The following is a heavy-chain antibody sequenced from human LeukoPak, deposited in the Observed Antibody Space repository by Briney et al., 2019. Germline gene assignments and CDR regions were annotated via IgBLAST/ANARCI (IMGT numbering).Heavy chain of an antibody. CDR3: ARVIRGKEAY. Sequence: GGSLRLSCAASGFTFSSYSMNWVRQAPGKVLEWVSSISSSSSYIYCADSVKGRFTISRDNAKNSLYLQMNSLRAEDTAVYYCARVIRGKEAYWGQGTLVTVSS. CDR2: ISSSSSYI. V-gene: IGHV3-21*01. J-gene: IGHJ4*02. CDR1: GFTFSSYS. D-gene: IGHD4-23*01.